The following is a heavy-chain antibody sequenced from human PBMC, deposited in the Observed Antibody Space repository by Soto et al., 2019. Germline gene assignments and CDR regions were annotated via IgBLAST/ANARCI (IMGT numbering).Heavy chain of an antibody. CDR2: IVRDGSED. D-gene: IGHD4-17*01. J-gene: IGHJ5*01. V-gene: IGHV3-33*01. CDR3: ARDDHYEDNGLDS. Sequence: QVQLVESGGGVVQPGRSLRLSCAASGFAFSRHGMHWVRQAPGKGLEWVAVIVRDGSEDYYADSVEGRFTISRDNSKNTLYLEMNNLRPEDTAVYYCARDDHYEDNGLDSWGQGTLVTVSS. CDR1: GFAFSRHG.